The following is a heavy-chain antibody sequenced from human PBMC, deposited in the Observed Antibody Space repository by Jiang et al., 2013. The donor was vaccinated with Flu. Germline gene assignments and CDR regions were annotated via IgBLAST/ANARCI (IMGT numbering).Heavy chain of an antibody. Sequence: VQLVESGGGLVQPGGSLRLACAASGFTFSRHDMFWVRQAPGKGLEYVSAVNDNGDSTYYGNSVKGRFTISRDNSKNTLYLQMGSLTTEDTAVYYCARDIVGAPRGFDIWGQGTMVTVSS. J-gene: IGHJ3*02. CDR3: ARDIVGAPRGFDI. CDR1: GFTFSRHD. CDR2: VNDNGDST. V-gene: IGHV3-64*01. D-gene: IGHD1-26*01.